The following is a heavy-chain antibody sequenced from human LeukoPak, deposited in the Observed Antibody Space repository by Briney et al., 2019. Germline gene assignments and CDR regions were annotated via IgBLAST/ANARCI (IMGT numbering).Heavy chain of an antibody. J-gene: IGHJ4*02. CDR3: ASLSSTSCFDY. CDR2: IYHSGST. D-gene: IGHD2-2*01. V-gene: IGHV4-4*02. CDR1: GGSISSSNW. Sequence: SETLSLTCAVSGGSISSSNWWSWVRQPPGKGLEWIGEIYHSGSTNYNPSLKSRVTISVDTSKNQFSLKLSSVTAADTAVYYCASLSSTSCFDYWGQGTLVTVSS.